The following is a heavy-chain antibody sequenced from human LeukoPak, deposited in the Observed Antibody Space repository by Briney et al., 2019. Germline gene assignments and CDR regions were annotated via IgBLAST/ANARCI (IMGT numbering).Heavy chain of an antibody. J-gene: IGHJ4*02. CDR1: GFTFSSYG. V-gene: IGHV3-30*18. CDR2: ISYDGSNK. D-gene: IGHD3-22*01. Sequence: GGSLRLSCAASGFTFSSYGMHWVRQAPGKGLEWVAVISYDGSNKYYADSVKGRFTISRDNSKNTLYLQMNSLRAEDTAVYYCAKVLYYYDSSGYYPFDYWGQGTLVTVSS. CDR3: AKVLYYYDSSGYYPFDY.